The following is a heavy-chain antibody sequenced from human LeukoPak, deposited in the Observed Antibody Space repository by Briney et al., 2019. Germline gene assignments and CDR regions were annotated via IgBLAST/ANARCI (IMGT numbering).Heavy chain of an antibody. CDR1: GFTFSSYS. Sequence: GSLRLSCAASGFTFSSYSMNWVRQAPGKGLEWVSSISSSSSYIYYADSVKGRFTISRDNAKNSLYLQMNSLRAEDTAVYYCARAPPRSSSWYSSYFDYWGQGTLVTVSS. J-gene: IGHJ4*02. D-gene: IGHD6-13*01. CDR2: ISSSSSYI. V-gene: IGHV3-21*01. CDR3: ARAPPRSSSWYSSYFDY.